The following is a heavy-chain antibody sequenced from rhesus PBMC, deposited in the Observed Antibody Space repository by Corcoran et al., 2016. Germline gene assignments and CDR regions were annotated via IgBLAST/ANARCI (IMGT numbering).Heavy chain of an antibody. J-gene: IGHJ4*01. CDR2: ISGVRATP. CDR3: ARAEGSSYVGGDY. Sequence: QVQLQESGPGLVKPSETLSLTCAVSGGSISSGYYWGWIRQPSGKGPEYIGYISGVRATPYYNPALKSRVPISKDASKSPFSLKSSAVTAADPAVYYCARAEGSSYVGGDYWGQGVLVTVSS. V-gene: IGHV4-99*02. CDR1: GGSISSGYY. D-gene: IGHD4-29*01.